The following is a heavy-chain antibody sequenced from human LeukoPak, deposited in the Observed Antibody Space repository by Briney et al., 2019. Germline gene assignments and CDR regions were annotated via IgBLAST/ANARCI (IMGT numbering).Heavy chain of an antibody. D-gene: IGHD2-15*01. V-gene: IGHV4-39*01. CDR1: GGSISSSSYY. J-gene: IGHJ6*03. CDR2: IYYSGNT. Sequence: SETLSLTCTVSGGSISSSSYYWGWIRQPPGKGLEWIGSIYYSGNTYYNPSLKSRVTISVETSKNQFSLNVRSVTAADTAVNYCARPGRDCRGGSCYYDHFYYMDVWGRGTTITVSS. CDR3: ARPGRDCRGGSCYYDHFYYMDV.